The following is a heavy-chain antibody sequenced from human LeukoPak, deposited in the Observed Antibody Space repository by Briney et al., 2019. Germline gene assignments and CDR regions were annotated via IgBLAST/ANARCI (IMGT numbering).Heavy chain of an antibody. D-gene: IGHD6-19*01. CDR2: IKEDGSEK. J-gene: IGHJ4*02. CDR3: VTKEPSTSGWSY. Sequence: GGFLRLSCTASGFTFNRDWTAWVRQASGKGLEWVANIKEDGSEKNYVDSVKGRFTISRDNAENSVYLQMNDLRAEDTGVYYCVTKEPSTSGWSYWGQGTLVTVSS. CDR1: GFTFNRDW. V-gene: IGHV3-7*01.